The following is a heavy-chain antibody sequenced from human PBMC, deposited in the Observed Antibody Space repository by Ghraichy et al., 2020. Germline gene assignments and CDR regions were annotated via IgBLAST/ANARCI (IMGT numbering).Heavy chain of an antibody. CDR3: ARSPSSSLGYCSSTSCYYLYYFDY. D-gene: IGHD2-2*01. V-gene: IGHV1-18*01. CDR1: GYTFTSYD. J-gene: IGHJ4*02. CDR2: ISANNGNT. Sequence: ASVKVSCKTSGYTFTSYDISWVRQAPGQGLEWMGWISANNGNTNYAQKLQGRVTMTTDTSTSTAYMELRSLRSDDTAVYYCARSPSSSLGYCSSTSCYYLYYFDYWGQGTLVTVSS.